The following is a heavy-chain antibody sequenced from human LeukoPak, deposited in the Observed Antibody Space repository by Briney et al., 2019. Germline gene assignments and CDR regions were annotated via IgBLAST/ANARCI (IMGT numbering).Heavy chain of an antibody. CDR3: ARVTRYSSSWYYDY. CDR2: LYSSGSGGAT. D-gene: IGHD6-13*01. V-gene: IGHV3-53*01. Sequence: GGSLRLSCAASGFXVSSNYITWVRQAPGKGLEWLSLLYSSGSGGATYYADSVKGRFTISRDNSKNTLHLQMNRLRAEDTAVYYCARVTRYSSSWYYDYWGQGTLVTVSS. J-gene: IGHJ4*02. CDR1: GFXVSSNY.